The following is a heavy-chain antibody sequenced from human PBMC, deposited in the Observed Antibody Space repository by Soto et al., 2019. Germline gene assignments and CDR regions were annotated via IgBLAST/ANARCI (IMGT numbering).Heavy chain of an antibody. CDR2: IKQDGSEE. J-gene: IGHJ6*02. CDR1: GFTFSSYW. Sequence: EVQLVESGGGLVQPGGSLRLSCVDSGFTFSSYWMSWVRQAPVKGLEWVGNIKQDGSEENYVESVKGRFTISRDNAKNSIYLQMNSLRAEDTAVYYCARIAASGRGWDVWGQGTTVVVSS. CDR3: ARIAASGRGWDV. D-gene: IGHD6-13*01. V-gene: IGHV3-7*01.